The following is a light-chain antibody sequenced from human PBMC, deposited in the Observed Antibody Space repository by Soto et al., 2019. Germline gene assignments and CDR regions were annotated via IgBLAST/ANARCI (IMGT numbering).Light chain of an antibody. CDR1: SSDVGGYNY. CDR2: DVS. J-gene: IGLJ2*01. Sequence: QSVLTQPASVSGSPGQSITISCTGTSSDVGGYNYVSWYQQHPGKAPKLMIYDVSNRPSGVSNRFSGSKSGNTASLTISGLQDEDEDDYYCSSYTSSRTLEVFGGGTKLTVL. V-gene: IGLV2-14*01. CDR3: SSYTSSRTLEV.